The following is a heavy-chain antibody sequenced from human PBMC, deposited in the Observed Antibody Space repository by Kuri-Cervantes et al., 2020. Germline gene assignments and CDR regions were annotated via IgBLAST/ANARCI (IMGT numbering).Heavy chain of an antibody. D-gene: IGHD3-22*01. CDR2: ISYDGSNK. CDR1: GFTFSSYG. V-gene: IGHV3-30*18. CDR3: AKDYYPALYYYDSSGYYGALDY. Sequence: GESLKISCAASGFTFSSYGMHWVRQAPGKGLEWVAVISYDGSNKYYADSVKGRFTISRDNSKNTLYLRMNSLRAEDTAVYYCAKDYYPALYYYDSSGYYGALDYWGQGTLVTVSS. J-gene: IGHJ4*02.